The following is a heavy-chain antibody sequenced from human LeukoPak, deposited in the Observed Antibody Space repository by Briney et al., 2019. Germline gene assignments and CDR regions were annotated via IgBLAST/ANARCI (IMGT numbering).Heavy chain of an antibody. CDR1: GFTFNSYA. D-gene: IGHD6-6*01. V-gene: IGHV3-23*01. CDR3: AKDRGIAAREDFDY. J-gene: IGHJ4*02. CDR2: ICGSGGST. Sequence: GGSLRLYCAASGFTFNSYAMSWVRQAPGKGLEWVSAICGSGGSTYYADSVKGRFTISRDNSKNTLYLQMNSLRAEDTAVYYCAKDRGIAAREDFDYWGQGTLVTVSS.